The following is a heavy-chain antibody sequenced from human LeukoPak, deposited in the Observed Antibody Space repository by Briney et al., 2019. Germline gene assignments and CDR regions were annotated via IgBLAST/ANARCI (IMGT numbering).Heavy chain of an antibody. V-gene: IGHV4-59*08. CDR3: ARTDGKQLPPRF. D-gene: IGHD5-18*01. CDR2: IHYSGTT. Sequence: SETLSLTCTVSGDSISGYYWSWIRQPPGMGLECIGYIHYSGTTRYNPSLNSRVTMAVDTSKNQISLKLSSVTAADTAVYFCARTDGKQLPPRFWGQGTLVTVSS. J-gene: IGHJ4*02. CDR1: GDSISGYY.